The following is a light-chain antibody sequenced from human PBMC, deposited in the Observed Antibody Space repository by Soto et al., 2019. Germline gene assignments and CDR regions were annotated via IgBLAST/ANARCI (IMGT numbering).Light chain of an antibody. CDR3: ASWDDSMSGWV. V-gene: IGLV1-44*01. J-gene: IGLJ3*02. CDR1: SSNIGSNT. CDR2: SNN. Sequence: QAVVTQPPSASGTPGQRVTISCSGSSSNIGSNTVNWYQQLPGTDPKLLINSNNQRPSGVPYRFSGSKSGTSASLAIIGLQSEEEAGYYCASWDDSMSGWVFGGGTKLTVL.